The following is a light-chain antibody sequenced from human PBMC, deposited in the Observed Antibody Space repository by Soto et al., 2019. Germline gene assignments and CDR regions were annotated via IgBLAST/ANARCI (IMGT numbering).Light chain of an antibody. CDR1: SSDIGTFNY. J-gene: IGLJ1*01. CDR2: DVS. Sequence: QSALTQPASVSGSPGQSITISCTGTSSDIGTFNYIFWYQQHPGKVPKLIISDVSNRPSGVSNRFSGSKSGNTASLTISGLRSEDESDYYCASYASYTSSRTLVFGTGTKVTVL. CDR3: ASYASYTSSRTLV. V-gene: IGLV2-14*03.